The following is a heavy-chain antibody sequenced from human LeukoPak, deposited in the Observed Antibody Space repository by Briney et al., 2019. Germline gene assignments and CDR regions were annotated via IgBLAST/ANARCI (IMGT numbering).Heavy chain of an antibody. CDR1: GYTFIGYY. J-gene: IGHJ4*02. V-gene: IGHV1-2*02. Sequence: ASVKVSCKASGYTFIGYYMHWVRQAPGQGLEWMGWINPNSGGTNYAQKFQGRVTMTRDTSISTAYMELSRLRSDDTAVYYCAAQLLSAHHADYWGQGTLVTVSS. CDR3: AAQLLSAHHADY. CDR2: INPNSGGT. D-gene: IGHD2-2*01.